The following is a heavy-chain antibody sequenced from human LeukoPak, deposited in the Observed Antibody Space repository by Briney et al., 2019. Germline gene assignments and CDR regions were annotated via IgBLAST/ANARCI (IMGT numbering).Heavy chain of an antibody. CDR2: IRYDGSSK. V-gene: IGHV3-30*02. CDR1: GFTFSNYV. CDR3: ARYSGNYGLDY. D-gene: IGHD4-17*01. J-gene: IGHJ4*02. Sequence: PGGSLRLSCAASGFTFSNYVIHWVRQPPATGLEWVSLIRYDGSSKYYADSVRGRFTIFRDNSKNTLYLQMNSLRAEDTALYYCARYSGNYGLDYWGQGTLVTVSS.